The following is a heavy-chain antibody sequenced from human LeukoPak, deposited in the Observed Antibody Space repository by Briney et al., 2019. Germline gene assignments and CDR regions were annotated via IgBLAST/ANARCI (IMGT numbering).Heavy chain of an antibody. D-gene: IGHD6-19*01. J-gene: IGHJ4*02. CDR3: ARKVGKYSGWYNY. CDR2: IKQDGSEK. Sequence: PGGSLRLSCAASGFTFSSYWMSWVRQAPGKGLEWVANIKQDGSEKYYVDSVKGRFTIPRDNAKNSLSLQMNSLRAEDTAMYYCARKVGKYSGWYNYWGQGTLVTVSS. V-gene: IGHV3-7*01. CDR1: GFTFSSYW.